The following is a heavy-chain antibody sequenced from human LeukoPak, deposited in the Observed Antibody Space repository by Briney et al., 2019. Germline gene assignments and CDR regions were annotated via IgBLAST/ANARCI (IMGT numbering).Heavy chain of an antibody. CDR3: ANSYSSSSAFYFDY. CDR2: ISDSGSNT. J-gene: IGHJ4*02. V-gene: IGHV3-23*01. D-gene: IGHD6-6*01. Sequence: PGGSLRLSCAASGFSFNTYSMNWVRQTPGKGLEWVSSISDSGSNTYDADSVTGRFTISRDNSKNTVYLQLNSLRAEDTAIYYCANSYSSSSAFYFDYWGQGTLVTVSS. CDR1: GFSFNTYS.